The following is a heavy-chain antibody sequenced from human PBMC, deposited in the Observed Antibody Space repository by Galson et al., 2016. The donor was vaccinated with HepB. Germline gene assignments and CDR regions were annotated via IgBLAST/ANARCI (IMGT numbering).Heavy chain of an antibody. CDR3: ASQELVTDPGIY. J-gene: IGHJ4*02. CDR2: ITSSSRTM. Sequence: SLRLSCAASGFNFSVYSMNWVRQAPGKGLEWVSYITSSSRTMYYADFVMGRFTISRENAKNSLYLQMNSLRDDDMAVYYCASQELVTDPGIYWGQGTLVTVSS. D-gene: IGHD6-13*01. CDR1: GFNFSVYS. V-gene: IGHV3-48*02.